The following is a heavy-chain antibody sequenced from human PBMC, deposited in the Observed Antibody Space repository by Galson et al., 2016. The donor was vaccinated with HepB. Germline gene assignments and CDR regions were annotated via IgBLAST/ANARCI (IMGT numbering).Heavy chain of an antibody. J-gene: IGHJ4*02. CDR2: ISSDGKNK. V-gene: IGHV3-30*04. D-gene: IGHD6-13*01. Sequence: SLRLSCAASGFTFRSYTMNWVRQAPGKGLEWVAVISSDGKNKYYADFVKGRFTISRDNSKNTLYLQMNSQRVEDTAIYYCARGGSSWDLDHWGQGTPITVFS. CDR3: ARGGSSWDLDH. CDR1: GFTFRSYT.